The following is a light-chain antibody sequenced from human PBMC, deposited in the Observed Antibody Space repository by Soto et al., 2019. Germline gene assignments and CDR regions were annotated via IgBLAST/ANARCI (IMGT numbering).Light chain of an antibody. J-gene: IGLJ2*01. CDR2: DVT. CDR1: SSDIGTYNL. Sequence: QSALTQPASLSGSPGQSITISCTRTSSDIGTYNLVSWYQHHPGKAPKRLIYDVTRRPSGVSNRFSGSKSGNTASLTISGRQAEDEADYYCCSYAGDSTLVFGGGTKLTVL. V-gene: IGLV2-23*02. CDR3: CSYAGDSTLV.